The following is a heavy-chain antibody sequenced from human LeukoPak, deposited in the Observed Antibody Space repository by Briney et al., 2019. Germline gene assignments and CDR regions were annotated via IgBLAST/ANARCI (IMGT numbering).Heavy chain of an antibody. J-gene: IGHJ5*02. CDR1: GGTFSSYA. V-gene: IGHV1-69*13. CDR3: ARPYCSSTSCYDWFDP. D-gene: IGHD2-2*01. CDR2: ITPIFGTA. Sequence: ASVKVSCKASGGTFSSYAISWVRQAPGQGLEWMGGITPIFGTANYAQKFQGRVTITADESTSTAYMELSSLRSEDTAVYYCARPYCSSTSCYDWFDPWGQGTLVTVSS.